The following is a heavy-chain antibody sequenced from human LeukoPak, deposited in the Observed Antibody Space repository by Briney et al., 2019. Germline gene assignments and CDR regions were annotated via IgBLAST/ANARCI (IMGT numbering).Heavy chain of an antibody. D-gene: IGHD1-26*01. Sequence: SETLSLTCTVSGYSISSGYYWGWIRQPPGKGLEWIGSIYHSGSTYYNPSLKSRVTISADTSKNQFSLKLSSVNAADTAVYYCARARGWGVRELLVAYWGQGTLVTVSS. J-gene: IGHJ4*02. CDR1: GYSISSGYY. CDR2: IYHSGST. CDR3: ARARGWGVRELLVAY. V-gene: IGHV4-38-2*02.